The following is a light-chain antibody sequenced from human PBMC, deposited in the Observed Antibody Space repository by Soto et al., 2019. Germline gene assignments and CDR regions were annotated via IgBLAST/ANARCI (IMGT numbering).Light chain of an antibody. CDR2: LGS. CDR3: MQVLQTPLT. CDR1: QSLLHSNGYNY. J-gene: IGKJ4*01. V-gene: IGKV2-28*01. Sequence: DIVMTQSPLSLSVTPGEPASISCRSSQSLLHSNGYNYLGWFVQKPGQSPQLLLYLGSGRASGVPDRFSGSGSRTDFTLKISRVEAEDVGVYYCMQVLQTPLTFGGGTKVEIK.